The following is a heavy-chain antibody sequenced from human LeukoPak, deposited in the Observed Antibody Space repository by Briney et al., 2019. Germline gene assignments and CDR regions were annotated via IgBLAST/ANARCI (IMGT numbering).Heavy chain of an antibody. D-gene: IGHD1-14*01. CDR3: AKYRTTSVPPRNFDY. V-gene: IGHV3-23*01. J-gene: IGHJ4*02. Sequence: GGSLRLSCAASGFTFSSYAMSWVRQAPGKGLEWVSSISASGGSTYYADSVKGRFTISRDNSKNTLYLQMNSLRADDTAVYYCAKYRTTSVPPRNFDYWGQGTLVTVSS. CDR1: GFTFSSYA. CDR2: ISASGGST.